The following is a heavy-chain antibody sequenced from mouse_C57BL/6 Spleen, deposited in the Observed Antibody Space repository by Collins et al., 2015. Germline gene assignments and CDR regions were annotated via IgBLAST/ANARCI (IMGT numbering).Heavy chain of an antibody. CDR3: ARSQLPFAY. CDR1: GYTFTDYY. J-gene: IGHJ3*01. D-gene: IGHD4-1*02. CDR2: INPNNGGT. Sequence: EVQLQQSGPELVKPGASVKISCKASGYTFTDYYMNWVKQSHGKSLEWIGDINPNNGGTSYNQKFKGKATLTVDKSSSTAYMELRSLTSEDSAVYYCARSQLPFAYWGQGTLVTVSA. V-gene: IGHV1-26*01.